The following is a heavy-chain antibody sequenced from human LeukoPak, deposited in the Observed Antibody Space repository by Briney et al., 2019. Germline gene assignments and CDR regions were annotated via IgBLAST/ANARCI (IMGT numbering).Heavy chain of an antibody. CDR3: AKEFDPDSSGWSPLNY. Sequence: PGGSLRLSCAASGFTFSSYGTHWVRQAPGKGLEWVAFIRYDGSNKYYADSVKGRFTISRDNSKNTLYLQMNSLRAEDTAVYYCAKEFDPDSSGWSPLNYWGQGTLVTVSS. CDR1: GFTFSSYG. CDR2: IRYDGSNK. D-gene: IGHD6-19*01. J-gene: IGHJ4*02. V-gene: IGHV3-30*02.